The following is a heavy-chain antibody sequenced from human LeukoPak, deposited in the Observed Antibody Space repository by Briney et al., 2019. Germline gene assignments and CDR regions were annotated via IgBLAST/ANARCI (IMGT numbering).Heavy chain of an antibody. V-gene: IGHV3-33*05. CDR1: GFSFRLYG. CDR2: MLYDGSGI. CDR3: VREAGDTSALMDNYFDN. J-gene: IGHJ4*02. D-gene: IGHD3-22*01. Sequence: PGRSLRLSCAASGFSFRLYGMHWVRQAPGKGLEWVALMLYDGSGIYYADSVKGRFSVSRDNSNYMFYLQMTSLRAEDSAVYYCVREAGDTSALMDNYFDNWGRGTLVTVSS.